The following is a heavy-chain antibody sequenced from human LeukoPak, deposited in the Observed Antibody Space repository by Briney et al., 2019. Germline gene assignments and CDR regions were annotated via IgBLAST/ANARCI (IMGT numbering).Heavy chain of an antibody. CDR3: ARDKGYAHAFDI. V-gene: IGHV3-48*03. D-gene: IGHD5-12*01. CDR2: ISSSGSTI. CDR1: GFTFSSYE. J-gene: IGHJ3*02. Sequence: GGTLRLSFAASGFTFSSYEMNWVRQAPGNVPKWVSYISSSGSTIYYADSVKGRVTISRGNAKNSLYLQMNSLRAEDTAVYYCARDKGYAHAFDIWGQGTMVTVSS.